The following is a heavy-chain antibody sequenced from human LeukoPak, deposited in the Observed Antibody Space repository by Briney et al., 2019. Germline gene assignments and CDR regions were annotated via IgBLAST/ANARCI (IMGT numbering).Heavy chain of an antibody. CDR1: GGSISSGDYY. Sequence: PSETLSLTCTVSGGSISSGDYYWSWIRQPPGKGLEWIGYICYSGSTYYNPSLKSRVTISVDTSKNQFSLKLSSVTAADTAVYYCARSGGYIVAANPWGQGTLVTVSS. D-gene: IGHD5-12*01. CDR2: ICYSGST. CDR3: ARSGGYIVAANP. V-gene: IGHV4-30-4*01. J-gene: IGHJ5*02.